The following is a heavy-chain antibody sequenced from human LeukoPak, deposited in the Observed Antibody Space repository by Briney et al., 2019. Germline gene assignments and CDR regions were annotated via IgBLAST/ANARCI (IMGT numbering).Heavy chain of an antibody. CDR3: ATFGLVAALDL. V-gene: IGHV3-7*01. D-gene: IGHD5-12*01. CDR1: GFSFNAYR. Sequence: GGSLRLSCAASGFSFNAYRMAWVRQAPGTGLEWVANINPAGSETFHVDPVKGRFSISRDHAKNLVYLQMNSLRAEDTAVYYCATFGLVAALDLWGQGTLVTVSS. J-gene: IGHJ4*02. CDR2: INPAGSET.